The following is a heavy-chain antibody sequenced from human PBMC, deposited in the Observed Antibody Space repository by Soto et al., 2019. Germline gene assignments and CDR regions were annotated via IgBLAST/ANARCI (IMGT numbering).Heavy chain of an antibody. CDR2: IYSGGST. J-gene: IGHJ4*02. CDR1: GFTVSSNY. V-gene: IGHV3-66*01. D-gene: IGHD6-19*01. CDR3: ASCSSGWDGLDY. Sequence: PGGSLRLSCAASGFTVSSNYMSWVRQAPGKGLEWVSVIYSGGSTYYADSVKGRFTISRDNSKNTLYLQMNSLRAEDTAVYYCASCSSGWDGLDYWGQGTLVTVSS.